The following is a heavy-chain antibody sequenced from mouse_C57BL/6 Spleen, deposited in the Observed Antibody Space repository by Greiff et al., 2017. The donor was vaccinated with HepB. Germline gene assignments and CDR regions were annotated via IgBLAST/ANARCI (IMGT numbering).Heavy chain of an antibody. Sequence: EVQLQQSGPELVKPGASVKIPCKASGYTFTDYNMDWVKQSHGKSLEWIGDINPNNGGTIYNQKFKGKATLTVDKSSSTAYMELRSLTSEDTAVYYCASLITTVAYWYFDVWGTGTTVTVSS. CDR3: ASLITTVAYWYFDV. CDR2: INPNNGGT. CDR1: GYTFTDYN. D-gene: IGHD1-1*01. V-gene: IGHV1-18*01. J-gene: IGHJ1*03.